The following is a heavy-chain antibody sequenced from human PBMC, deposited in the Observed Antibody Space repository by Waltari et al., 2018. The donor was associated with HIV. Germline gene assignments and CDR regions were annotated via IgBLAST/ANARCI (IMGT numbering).Heavy chain of an antibody. Sequence: QVQLVESGGGVVQPGRSLRLSCAASGLTFSSYGMPLVRQATGKGLEWVAVISDEGSNKDYADSVKGRFTISRDNSKNKLYLQMSSLRAEDTAVYYCAKDKDSTVTTIFYYYGMDVWGQGTTVTVSS. CDR2: ISDEGSNK. CDR1: GLTFSSYG. D-gene: IGHD4-17*01. J-gene: IGHJ6*02. V-gene: IGHV3-30*18. CDR3: AKDKDSTVTTIFYYYGMDV.